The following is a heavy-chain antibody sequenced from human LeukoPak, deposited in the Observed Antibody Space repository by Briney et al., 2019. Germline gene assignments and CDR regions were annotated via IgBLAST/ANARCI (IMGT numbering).Heavy chain of an antibody. J-gene: IGHJ5*01. D-gene: IGHD5-18*01. CDR3: ARQKFSYGYFDS. CDR1: GGSITSSSHY. Sequence: SETLSLTCSVSGGSITSSSHYWGWIRQSPEKGLEWIGSIYYSGSTYYNPSLNSRVTISIDTSRSQFSLKLNSVTAADTAIFYCARQKFSYGYFDSWGQGTLVTVSS. CDR2: IYYSGST. V-gene: IGHV4-39*01.